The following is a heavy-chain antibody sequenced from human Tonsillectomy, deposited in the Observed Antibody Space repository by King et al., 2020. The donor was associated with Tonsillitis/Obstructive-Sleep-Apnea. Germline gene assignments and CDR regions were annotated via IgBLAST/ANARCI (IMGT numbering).Heavy chain of an antibody. Sequence: QLQESGPGLVKPSETLSLTCTVSGGSISSYYWSWIRQPPGKGLEWIGYIYYSGSTNYNPSLKSRVTISVEPSKNQFSLKLSSVTAADTAVYYCAMTIAVAGTRGFDYWGQGTLVTVSS. CDR2: IYYSGST. V-gene: IGHV4-59*01. CDR3: AMTIAVAGTRGFDY. J-gene: IGHJ4*02. CDR1: GGSISSYY. D-gene: IGHD6-19*01.